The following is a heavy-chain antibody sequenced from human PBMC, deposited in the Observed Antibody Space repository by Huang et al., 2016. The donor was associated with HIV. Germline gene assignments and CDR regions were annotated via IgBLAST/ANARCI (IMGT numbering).Heavy chain of an antibody. D-gene: IGHD3-10*01. J-gene: IGHJ5*02. V-gene: IGHV4-39*01. CDR2: IDYSGPT. CDR3: ARQSNQYYYGSGSHNWFDP. Sequence: QLQLQESGPGLVKPSETLSLPCTVSGGSISRSTYYWGWIRQPPGKGLEWSGSIDYSGPTDKNPSRRSVVTISVATSKNQFSVKLGSVTAADTAVYYCARQSNQYYYGSGSHNWFDPWGQGTLVTVSS. CDR1: GGSISRSTYY.